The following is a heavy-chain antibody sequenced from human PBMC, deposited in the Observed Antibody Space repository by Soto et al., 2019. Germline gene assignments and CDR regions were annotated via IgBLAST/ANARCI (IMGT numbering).Heavy chain of an antibody. CDR1: GFTFSTYG. J-gene: IGHJ4*02. D-gene: IGHD2-15*01. V-gene: IGHV3-21*01. CDR3: ARDLGVALATLTLDY. Sequence: GGSLRLSCAASGFTFSTYGMNWVRQAPGKGLEWVSYISSDSSNIQYTDSVKGRFTISRDTAKNSLSLQMNTLRAEDTAVYYCARDLGVALATLTLDYWGQGTLVTVSS. CDR2: ISSDSSNI.